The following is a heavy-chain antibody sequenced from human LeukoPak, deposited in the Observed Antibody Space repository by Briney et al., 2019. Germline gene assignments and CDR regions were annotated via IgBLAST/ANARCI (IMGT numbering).Heavy chain of an antibody. D-gene: IGHD1-26*01. J-gene: IGHJ3*02. Sequence: PGGSLRLSCAASGFTVSSNYMSWVRQAPGKGLEWVSIIYSGGSAFYADSVKGRFTISRDNSKNTLYLQMNSLRAEDTAVYYCARGGSYLSAFDIWGQGTMVTVSS. V-gene: IGHV3-53*01. CDR3: ARGGSYLSAFDI. CDR1: GFTVSSNY. CDR2: IYSGGSA.